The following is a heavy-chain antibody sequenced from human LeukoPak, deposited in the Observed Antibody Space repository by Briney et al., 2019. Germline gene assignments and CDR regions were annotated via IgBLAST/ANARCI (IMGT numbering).Heavy chain of an antibody. CDR3: ARAHYYGSGSNGYWFDP. Sequence: PSETLSLTCGVSGYSISSGYQWAWIRQSPGKGLEWIGSIYHSGSAHYNPSLKSRVTISVETSKNQFSLNMYSVTAADTAVYYCARAHYYGSGSNGYWFDPWGQGTLVTVSS. CDR1: GYSISSGYQ. J-gene: IGHJ5*02. D-gene: IGHD3-10*01. CDR2: IYHSGSA. V-gene: IGHV4-38-2*01.